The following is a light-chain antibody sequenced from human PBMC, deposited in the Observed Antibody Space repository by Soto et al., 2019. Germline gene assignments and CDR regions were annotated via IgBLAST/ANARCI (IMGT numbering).Light chain of an antibody. CDR3: CSYAGTYNYWV. J-gene: IGLJ3*02. CDR1: SSDVGGYNY. Sequence: QSALTQSRSVSGSPGQSVTISCTGTSSDVGGYNYVSWYQQYSGKAPKVMIFDVNKRPSGVPDRFSGSKSGNTASLTISGLQPEDEADYYCCSYAGTYNYWVFGGGTKLTVL. CDR2: DVN. V-gene: IGLV2-11*01.